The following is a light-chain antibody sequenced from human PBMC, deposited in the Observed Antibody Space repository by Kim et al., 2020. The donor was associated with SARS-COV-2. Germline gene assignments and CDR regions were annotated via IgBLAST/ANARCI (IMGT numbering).Light chain of an antibody. V-gene: IGKV3-20*01. CDR3: QQYSDSPRT. Sequence: EIVLTQSPGTLSLSPGERATLSCRASQRIDNTNLAWYEQKPGQAPRLLIYATSSRATGIPDRFSGSGSGTDFTLTISRLEPEDIAVYYCQQYSDSPRTFGQGTRLEIK. CDR2: ATS. J-gene: IGKJ5*01. CDR1: QRIDNTN.